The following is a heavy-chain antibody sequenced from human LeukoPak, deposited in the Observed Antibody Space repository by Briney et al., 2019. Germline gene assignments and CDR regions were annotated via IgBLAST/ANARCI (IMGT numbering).Heavy chain of an antibody. CDR2: ISPHNANT. CDR1: GYTFSDYG. V-gene: IGHV1-18*01. J-gene: IGHJ4*02. CDR3: ATDLRTYYYDTSGSTLFDY. D-gene: IGHD3-22*01. Sequence: GASVKVSCKAFGYTFSDYGISWVRQAPGQGLEWMGWISPHNANTHYAQELQGRVTMTTDASTSTAYMELRSLRSDDTAVYYCATDLRTYYYDTSGSTLFDYWGQGSLVTVSS.